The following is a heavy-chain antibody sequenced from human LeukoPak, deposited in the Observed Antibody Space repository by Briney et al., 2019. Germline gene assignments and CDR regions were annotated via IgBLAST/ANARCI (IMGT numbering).Heavy chain of an antibody. CDR1: GFSISTYG. D-gene: IGHD6-19*01. J-gene: IGHJ4*02. CDR3: AGVAGTGY. V-gene: IGHV3-30*02. CDR2: IWYDGNNK. Sequence: GGSLRLSCAASGFSISTYGMHWVRQAPGKGLEWVAVIWYDGNNKFYRDSVKGRFTISRDNSKNTLYLQMNSLRAEDTAVYYCAGVAGTGYWGQGTLVTVSS.